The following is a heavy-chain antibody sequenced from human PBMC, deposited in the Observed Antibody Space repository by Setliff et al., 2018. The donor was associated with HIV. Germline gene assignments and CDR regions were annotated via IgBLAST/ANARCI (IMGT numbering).Heavy chain of an antibody. CDR3: ARTRVWADAGRYFDS. CDR2: IYCRGAT. CDR1: GGSISDDGHC. J-gene: IGHJ4*02. D-gene: IGHD6-6*01. Sequence: KPSETLSLTCTVSGGSISDDGHCWTWIRQRPGKGLEWIAYIYCRGATYYNPSLKSRVALSLDSSKNHFSLKLTSLTAADTAVYYCARTRVWADAGRYFDSWGQGTLVTVSS. V-gene: IGHV4-31*03.